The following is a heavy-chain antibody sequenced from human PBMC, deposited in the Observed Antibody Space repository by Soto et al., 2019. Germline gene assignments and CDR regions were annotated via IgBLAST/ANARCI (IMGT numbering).Heavy chain of an antibody. J-gene: IGHJ4*02. CDR3: AREKVGTTFFDN. V-gene: IGHV4-38-2*02. CDR1: GFAISRGYY. CDR2: IYPSVSS. Sequence: TSETLSLTCSVSGFAISRGYYWSWVRQPPGKGLEWIGSIYPSVSSYHNPSLATRRGLSIDTSNSQFTLNLTSVTAADTALYFCAREKVGTTFFDNWGQGIQVTVSS. D-gene: IGHD1-1*01.